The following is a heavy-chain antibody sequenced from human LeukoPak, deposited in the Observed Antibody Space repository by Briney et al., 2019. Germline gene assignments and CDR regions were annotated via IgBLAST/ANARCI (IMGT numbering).Heavy chain of an antibody. Sequence: AASVTVSCKASGYTFTSYGISWVRQAPGQGLEWMGKIIPFLGLSNNARKFQGRVTITADKSTSTAYMELSSLRSEDTAVYYCARDGGSSPGYYGMDVWGQGTTVTVSS. CDR2: IIPFLGLS. J-gene: IGHJ6*02. CDR3: ARDGGSSPGYYGMDV. V-gene: IGHV1-69*04. CDR1: GYTFTSYG. D-gene: IGHD3-10*01.